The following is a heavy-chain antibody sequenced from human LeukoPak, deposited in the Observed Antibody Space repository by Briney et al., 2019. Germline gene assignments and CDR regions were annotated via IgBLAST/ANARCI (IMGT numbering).Heavy chain of an antibody. CDR1: GFTFDDYG. CDR3: ARKGATVGATYYYYYYMDV. V-gene: IGHV3-20*04. Sequence: PGGSLRLSCAASGFTFDDYGMSWVRQAPGKGLEWVSGINWNGGSTGYADSVKGRFTISRDNAKNSLYLQMNSLRAEDTALHYCARKGATVGATYYYYYYMDVWGKGTTVTVSS. D-gene: IGHD1-26*01. J-gene: IGHJ6*03. CDR2: INWNGGST.